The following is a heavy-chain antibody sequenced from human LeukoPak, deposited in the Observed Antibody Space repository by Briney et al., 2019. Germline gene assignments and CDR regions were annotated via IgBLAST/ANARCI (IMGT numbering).Heavy chain of an antibody. CDR2: ISGSGDNT. J-gene: IGHJ4*02. CDR3: AKDFRGSGYFFDC. Sequence: RSGGSLRLSCAASGFTFSSFAMSWVRQAPGKGLEWVSAISGSGDNTFYADSVRGRFTISRDNSKNILYLQMNSLRGEDTAIYYCAKDFRGSGYFFDCWGQGTLVTVSS. CDR1: GFTFSSFA. V-gene: IGHV3-23*01. D-gene: IGHD7-27*01.